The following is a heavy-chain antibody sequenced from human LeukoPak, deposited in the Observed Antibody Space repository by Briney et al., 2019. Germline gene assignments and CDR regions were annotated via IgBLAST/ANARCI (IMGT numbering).Heavy chain of an antibody. CDR3: VRGDGYSPGFDP. CDR1: GNSISTYH. V-gene: IGHV4-59*01. D-gene: IGHD5-24*01. J-gene: IGHJ5*02. Sequence: SETLSLTCSVSGNSISTYHRNWIRKPPGKGLEWIGYMQSTGNSNYNPSLKNRVNIFVDMSKNQFVLNLRPVTAADTAVYYCVRGDGYSPGFDPWGQGTLVIVSS. CDR2: MQSTGNS.